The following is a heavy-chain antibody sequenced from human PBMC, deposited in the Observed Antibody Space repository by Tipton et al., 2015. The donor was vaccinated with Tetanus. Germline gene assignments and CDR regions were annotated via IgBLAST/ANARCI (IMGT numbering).Heavy chain of an antibody. CDR3: VREDIVSRIYAVFDH. J-gene: IGHJ4*02. V-gene: IGHV3-74*01. Sequence: SLRLSCEGSGFTLSRYWMHWVRQAPGTGLVWVARINSDGSARSCADSVKGRFTISRDTAKDTLHLQMNSLRVEDTAVYYCVREDIVSRIYAVFDHWGQGSLVTVSS. CDR2: INSDGSAR. D-gene: IGHD2-2*01. CDR1: GFTLSRYW.